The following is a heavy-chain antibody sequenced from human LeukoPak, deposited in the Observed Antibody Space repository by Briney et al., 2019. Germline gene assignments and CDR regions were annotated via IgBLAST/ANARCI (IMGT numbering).Heavy chain of an antibody. D-gene: IGHD3-3*01. Sequence: GGSLRLSCAASGFTFDDDAMHWVRQAPGKGLEWVSGISWNSGSIGYADSVKGRFTISRDNAKNSLYLQMNSLRAEDTALYYCAKGTTFKEEWLSSLWGQGTLVTVSS. CDR3: AKGTTFKEEWLSSL. J-gene: IGHJ4*02. CDR1: GFTFDDDA. CDR2: ISWNSGSI. V-gene: IGHV3-9*01.